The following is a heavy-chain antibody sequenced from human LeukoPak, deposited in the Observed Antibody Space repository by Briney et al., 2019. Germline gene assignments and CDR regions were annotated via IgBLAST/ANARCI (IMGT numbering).Heavy chain of an antibody. D-gene: IGHD2-2*01. Sequence: SETLSLTCTVSGGSINSYYWNWIRQPPGKGLEWIAYIYTGEGTKSNSNPSLKSRVTISVDTSKNQFSLKPSSVTAADTAVYYCAGVVPTTKWAVDYRGQGTLVTVSS. CDR3: AGVVPTTKWAVDY. CDR2: IYTGEGTKS. CDR1: GGSINSYY. J-gene: IGHJ4*02. V-gene: IGHV4-4*09.